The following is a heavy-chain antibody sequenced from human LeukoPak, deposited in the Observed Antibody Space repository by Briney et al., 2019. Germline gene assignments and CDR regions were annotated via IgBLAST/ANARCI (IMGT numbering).Heavy chain of an antibody. CDR3: ARDPEDILTGSSQADY. D-gene: IGHD3-9*01. CDR1: GFTFSSYA. CDR2: ISYDGSNK. V-gene: IGHV3-30-3*01. J-gene: IGHJ4*02. Sequence: GRSLRLSCAASGFTFSSYAMHWVRQAPGKGLEWVAVISYDGSNKYYADSVKGRFTISRDNSKSTLYLQMNSLRAEDTAVYYCARDPEDILTGSSQADYWGQGTLVTVSS.